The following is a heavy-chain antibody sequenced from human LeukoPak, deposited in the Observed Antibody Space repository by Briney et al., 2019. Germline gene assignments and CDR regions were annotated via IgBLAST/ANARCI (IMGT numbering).Heavy chain of an antibody. Sequence: GGSLTLSCAASGFTFSSHAMSWVRPAAGKGLVWVSTISDSGVSTYYADSVKGRFTISRDNSMNTVYLQMNSLRAEDTALYYCAKRGEYSTMAAFDYWRQGTLAAVSS. CDR3: AKRGEYSTMAAFDY. CDR2: ISDSGVST. D-gene: IGHD2/OR15-2a*01. V-gene: IGHV3-23*01. J-gene: IGHJ4*02. CDR1: GFTFSSHA.